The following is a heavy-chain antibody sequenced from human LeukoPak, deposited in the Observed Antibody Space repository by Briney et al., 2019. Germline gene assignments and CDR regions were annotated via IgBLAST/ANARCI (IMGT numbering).Heavy chain of an antibody. J-gene: IGHJ1*01. Sequence: GGSLRLSCAASGFTFSDYAMHWVRQAPGKGLEWVAIISSDESNKYYADSVKDRFTISRDNSKNTLYLQMNSLRAEDTAVYYCASIGERYLQTEHYFHHWGQGTLVTVSS. CDR3: ASIGERYLQTEHYFHH. V-gene: IGHV3-30*04. CDR2: ISSDESNK. CDR1: GFTFSDYA. D-gene: IGHD3-3*01.